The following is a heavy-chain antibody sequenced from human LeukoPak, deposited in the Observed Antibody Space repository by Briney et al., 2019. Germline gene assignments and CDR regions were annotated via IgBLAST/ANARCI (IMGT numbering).Heavy chain of an antibody. CDR3: ARGEPSSSSDWFDP. J-gene: IGHJ5*02. Sequence: GASVKVSCKASGGTFSSYTISWVRQAPGQGLEWMGRIIPILGIANYAQKFQGRVTITADKSTSTAYMELSSLRSEDTAVYYCARGEPSSSSDWFDPWGQGTLVTVSS. CDR2: IIPILGIA. V-gene: IGHV1-69*02. CDR1: GGTFSSYT. D-gene: IGHD6-6*01.